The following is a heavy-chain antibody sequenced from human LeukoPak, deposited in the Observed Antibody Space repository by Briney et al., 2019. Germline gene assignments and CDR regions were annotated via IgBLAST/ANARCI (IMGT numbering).Heavy chain of an antibody. CDR1: GFTFSNYG. V-gene: IGHV3-30*04. Sequence: GGSQRLSCAASGFTFSNYGLYWVRQAPGKGLEWVATMSYDEKKYHADSVKGRFTISRDNSKSTLYLQMNGLRAEDTAVYYCAKDWRNWAKCSDDCLDYWGQGALVTVSS. CDR2: MSYDEKK. J-gene: IGHJ4*02. D-gene: IGHD2-15*01. CDR3: AKDWRNWAKCSDDCLDY.